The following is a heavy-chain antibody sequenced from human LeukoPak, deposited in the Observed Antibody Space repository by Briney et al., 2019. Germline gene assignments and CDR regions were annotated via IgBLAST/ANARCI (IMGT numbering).Heavy chain of an antibody. CDR2: IYTSGST. D-gene: IGHD1-1*01. Sequence: SETLSLACTVSGGSISSGSYYWSRIRQPAGKGLEWIGRIYTSGSTNYNPSLKSRVTISVDTSKNQFSLKLSSVTAADTAAYYCARLERRVGPFDIWGQGTMVTVSS. CDR1: GGSISSGSYY. J-gene: IGHJ3*02. CDR3: ARLERRVGPFDI. V-gene: IGHV4-61*02.